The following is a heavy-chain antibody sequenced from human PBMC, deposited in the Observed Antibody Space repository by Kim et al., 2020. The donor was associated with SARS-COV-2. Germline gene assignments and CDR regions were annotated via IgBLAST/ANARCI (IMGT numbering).Heavy chain of an antibody. Sequence: SETLSLTCAVYGGSFSGYYWSWIRQPPGKGLEWIGEINHSGSTNYNPSLKSRVTISVDTSKNQFSLKLSSVTAADTAVYYCASDHLSIAAAGTIGGTTDYWGQGTLVTVSS. D-gene: IGHD6-13*01. J-gene: IGHJ4*02. CDR1: GGSFSGYY. CDR2: INHSGST. CDR3: ASDHLSIAAAGTIGGTTDY. V-gene: IGHV4-34*01.